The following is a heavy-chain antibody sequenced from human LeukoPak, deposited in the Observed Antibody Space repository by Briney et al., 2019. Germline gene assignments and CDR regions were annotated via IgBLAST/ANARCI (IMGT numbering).Heavy chain of an antibody. Sequence: GGSLRLSCAASGFTLSNAWMNWVRQAPGQGLEWVSGISGSGYNTYYADSVKGRFTISRDNSENTLYLQMNTLGAEDTAVYYCAKGRTTITTPGVFDVWGQGTTVTVSP. CDR1: GFTLSNAW. J-gene: IGHJ3*01. V-gene: IGHV3-23*01. CDR2: ISGSGYNT. CDR3: AKGRTTITTPGVFDV. D-gene: IGHD4-11*01.